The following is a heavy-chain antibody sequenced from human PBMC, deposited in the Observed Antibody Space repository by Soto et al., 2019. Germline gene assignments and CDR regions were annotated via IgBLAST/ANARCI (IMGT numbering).Heavy chain of an antibody. V-gene: IGHV3-23*01. CDR3: AKGVIVRPYYDFWSGPSPYYFDS. Sequence: EVQLLESGGGLVQPGGSLRLSCAASGFTFSSYAMSWVRQAPGKGLEWVSAISGSGGSTYYADSVKGRFTISRDNSKNTLYLQMNSLRAEDTAVYYCAKGVIVRPYYDFWSGPSPYYFDSWGQGTLVTVSS. J-gene: IGHJ4*02. CDR1: GFTFSSYA. D-gene: IGHD3-3*01. CDR2: ISGSGGST.